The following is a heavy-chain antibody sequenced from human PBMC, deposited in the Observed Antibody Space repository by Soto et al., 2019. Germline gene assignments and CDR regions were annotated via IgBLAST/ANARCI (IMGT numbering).Heavy chain of an antibody. J-gene: IGHJ6*02. CDR2: NSSSSRIT. V-gene: IGHV3-48*02. CDR1: GFIFRSYS. Sequence: SLRLSCAASGFIFRSYSLNWVRQVPGKGLEWLSYNSSSSRITYYADSVKGRFTVSRDNAKNSLYLQMNSLRDEDTAVYYCARDQDIVVAPGAYGMDVWGQGTTVTVSS. CDR3: ARDQDIVVAPGAYGMDV. D-gene: IGHD2-2*01.